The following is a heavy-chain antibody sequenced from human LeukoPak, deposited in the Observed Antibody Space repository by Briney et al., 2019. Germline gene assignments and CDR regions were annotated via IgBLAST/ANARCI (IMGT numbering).Heavy chain of an antibody. V-gene: IGHV3-48*03. Sequence: GGSLRLSCAASGFTFSSYEMNWVRQAPGKGLEWVSYISSSGSTIYYADSVKGRFTTSRDNAKNSLYLQMNSLRAEDTAVYYCARTCGGDCYYGRDAFDIWGQGTMVTVSS. CDR2: ISSSGSTI. J-gene: IGHJ3*02. D-gene: IGHD2-21*02. CDR1: GFTFSSYE. CDR3: ARTCGGDCYYGRDAFDI.